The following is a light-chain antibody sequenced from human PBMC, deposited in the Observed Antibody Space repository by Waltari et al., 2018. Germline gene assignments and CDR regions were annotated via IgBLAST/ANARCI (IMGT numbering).Light chain of an antibody. CDR3: QQYYTSPYT. CDR2: WAS. CDR1: QTVLYSSNNKNY. Sequence: DIVMTQSPDSLAVSLGERAPINCKSSQTVLYSSNNKNYLAWYQQKPRQPPKLVIYWASTRESGVPDRFSASGSGTDFNFTISSLQAEDVAVYYCQQYYTSPYTFAQGTKLEI. V-gene: IGKV4-1*01. J-gene: IGKJ2*01.